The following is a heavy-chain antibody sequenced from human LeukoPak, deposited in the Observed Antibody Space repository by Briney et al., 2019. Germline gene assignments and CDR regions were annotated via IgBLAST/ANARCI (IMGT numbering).Heavy chain of an antibody. J-gene: IGHJ5*02. CDR3: ARDGVVYAIEGHNWFDP. Sequence: ASVKVSCKASGGTFSSCAISWVRQAPGQGLEWMGGIIPIFGTANYAQKFQGRVTITADESTSTAYMELSSLRSEDTAVYYCARDGVVYAIEGHNWFDPWGQGTLVTVSS. CDR2: IIPIFGTA. CDR1: GGTFSSCA. D-gene: IGHD2-8*02. V-gene: IGHV1-69*13.